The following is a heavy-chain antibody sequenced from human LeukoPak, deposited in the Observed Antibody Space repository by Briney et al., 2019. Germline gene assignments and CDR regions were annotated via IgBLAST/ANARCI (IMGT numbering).Heavy chain of an antibody. CDR1: GGSFSGYY. CDR3: ARERTTMVRGVARGWFDP. Sequence: SETLSPTCAVYGGSFSGYYWSWIRQPPGKGLEWIGEINHSGSTNYNPSLKSRVTISVDTSKNQFSLKLSSVTAADTAVYYCARERTTMVRGVARGWFDPWGQGTLVTVSS. V-gene: IGHV4-34*01. J-gene: IGHJ5*02. CDR2: INHSGST. D-gene: IGHD3-10*01.